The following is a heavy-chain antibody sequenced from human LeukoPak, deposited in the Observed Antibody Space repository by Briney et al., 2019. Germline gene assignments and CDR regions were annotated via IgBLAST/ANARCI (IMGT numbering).Heavy chain of an antibody. J-gene: IGHJ6*03. CDR2: IRYDGSNK. CDR3: AKDHYGDASYYMDV. Sequence: GGSLRLSCAASGFTFSSYGMHWVRQAPGKGLEWVAFIRYDGSNKYYAVSVKGRFTISRDNSKNTLYLQMNSLRAEDTAVYYCAKDHYGDASYYMDVWGKGTTVTISS. CDR1: GFTFSSYG. V-gene: IGHV3-30*02. D-gene: IGHD4-17*01.